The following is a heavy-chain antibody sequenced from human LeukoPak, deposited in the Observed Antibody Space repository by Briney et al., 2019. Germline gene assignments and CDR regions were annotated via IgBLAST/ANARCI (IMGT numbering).Heavy chain of an antibody. CDR3: ARSMVRGSWSYMDV. CDR2: ISYDGSNK. V-gene: IGHV3-30*04. D-gene: IGHD3-10*01. Sequence: GGSLRLSCAASGFTFSSYAMHWVRQAPGKGLEWVAVISYDGSNKYYADSVKGRFTISRDNSKNTLYLQMNSLRAEDTAVYYCARSMVRGSWSYMDVWGKGTTVTVSS. CDR1: GFTFSSYA. J-gene: IGHJ6*03.